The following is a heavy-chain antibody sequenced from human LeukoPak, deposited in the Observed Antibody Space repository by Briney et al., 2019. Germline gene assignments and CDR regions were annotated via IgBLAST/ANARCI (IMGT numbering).Heavy chain of an antibody. V-gene: IGHV3-9*03. D-gene: IGHD2-8*02. CDR3: AKDEFVASDFTGAFDI. J-gene: IGHJ3*02. CDR1: GLTFDDYA. Sequence: GRSLRLSCAASGLTFDDYAMHWVRQAPGKGLEWVSGISWNSGSIGYADSVKGRFTISRDNAKNSLYLQMNSLRGEDMALYYCAKDEFVASDFTGAFDIWGQGTMVTVSS. CDR2: ISWNSGSI.